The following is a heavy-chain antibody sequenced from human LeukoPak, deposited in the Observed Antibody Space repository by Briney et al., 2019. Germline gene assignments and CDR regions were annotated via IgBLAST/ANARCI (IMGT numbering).Heavy chain of an antibody. Sequence: PGSSLRLSCATSGFTFSSYAMHWVRQAPGKGLEWVAVISYDGSNKYYADSVKGRFTISRDNSKNTLYLQMNSLRAEDTAVYYCARDKGASDYWGQGTLVTVSS. CDR3: ARDKGASDY. CDR2: ISYDGSNK. V-gene: IGHV3-30*04. J-gene: IGHJ4*02. CDR1: GFTFSSYA. D-gene: IGHD1-26*01.